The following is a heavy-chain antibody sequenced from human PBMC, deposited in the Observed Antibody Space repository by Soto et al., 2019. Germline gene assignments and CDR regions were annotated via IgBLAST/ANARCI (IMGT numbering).Heavy chain of an antibody. Sequence: SETLSLTCTVSGGSISSYYWSWIRQPPGKGLEWIGYIYYSGSTNYNPSLKSRVTISVDTSKNQFSLKLSSVTAADTAVYYCARQLGSSWYYYFDYWGQGALVTVSS. CDR1: GGSISSYY. V-gene: IGHV4-59*08. CDR2: IYYSGST. J-gene: IGHJ4*02. CDR3: ARQLGSSWYYYFDY. D-gene: IGHD6-13*01.